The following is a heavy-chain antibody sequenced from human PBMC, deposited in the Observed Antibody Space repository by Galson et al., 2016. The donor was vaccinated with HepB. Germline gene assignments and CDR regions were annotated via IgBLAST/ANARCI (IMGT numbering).Heavy chain of an antibody. V-gene: IGHV3-74*01. CDR1: GFAFTNYW. J-gene: IGHJ4*02. CDR3: ARDFSSYDEYFDL. Sequence: SLRLSCAASGFAFTNYWMNWVRQAPGKGLVWVSRISGDGSRGNYADFVKGRVTLSRDKAKNTLYLQMNSLRAEDTAVYYCARDFSSYDEYFDLWGQGTLVTVSS. CDR2: ISGDGSRG. D-gene: IGHD3-3*01.